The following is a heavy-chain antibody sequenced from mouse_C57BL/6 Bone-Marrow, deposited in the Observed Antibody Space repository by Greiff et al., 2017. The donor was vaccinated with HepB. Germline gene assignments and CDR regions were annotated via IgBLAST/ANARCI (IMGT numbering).Heavy chain of an antibody. V-gene: IGHV1-4*01. D-gene: IGHD1-1*01. Sequence: QVQLQQSGAELARPGASVKMSCKASGYTFTSYTMHWVKQRPGQGLEWIGYINPSSGYTKYNQKFKDKATLTADKSSSTAYVQLSSLTSEDSAVYYCAPTVPYATDYWGQGTSVTVSS. CDR3: APTVPYATDY. CDR2: INPSSGYT. J-gene: IGHJ4*01. CDR1: GYTFTSYT.